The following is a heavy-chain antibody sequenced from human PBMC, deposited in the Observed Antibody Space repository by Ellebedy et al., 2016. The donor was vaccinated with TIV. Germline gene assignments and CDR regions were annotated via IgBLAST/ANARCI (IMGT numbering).Heavy chain of an antibody. D-gene: IGHD3-22*01. CDR3: ARVLHGSGYAMDY. V-gene: IGHV3-33*08. J-gene: IGHJ4*02. CDR1: GFTFSNAW. Sequence: GESLKISCAASGFTFSNAWLTWVRQAPGKGLEWVAVIWYDENIKYYGESVKGRFTISRDNSKNRLYLQMNSLRVEDTAVYYCARVLHGSGYAMDYWGQGTVVTVSS. CDR2: IWYDENIK.